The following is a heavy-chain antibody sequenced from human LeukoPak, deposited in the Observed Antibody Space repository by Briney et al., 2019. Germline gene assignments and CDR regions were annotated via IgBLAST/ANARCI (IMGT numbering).Heavy chain of an antibody. D-gene: IGHD6-19*01. J-gene: IGHJ5*02. CDR1: WFTFSSYS. CDR2: ISSSSSYI. Sequence: PGGSLRLSCGTPWFTFSSYSMNWVRQAPGKGLEWVSSISSSSSYIYYADSVKGRFTISRDNAKNSLYLQMNSLRAEDTAVYYCARAGGRRLVLSWFDPWGQGTLVTVSS. CDR3: ARAGGRRLVLSWFDP. V-gene: IGHV3-21*01.